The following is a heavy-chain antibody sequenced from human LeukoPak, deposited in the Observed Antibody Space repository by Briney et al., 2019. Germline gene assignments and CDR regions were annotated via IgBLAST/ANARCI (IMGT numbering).Heavy chain of an antibody. V-gene: IGHV3-9*01. D-gene: IGHD5-12*01. CDR1: GFTFDDYA. CDR2: ISWNSGSI. Sequence: GGSLRLCCAASGFTFDDYAMHWVRQAPGKGLEWVSGISWNSGSIAYADSVKGRFTISRDNAKNSLYLQMNSLRAEDTAFYYCAKDFGRSAYDRPFDYWGQGTLVTVSS. CDR3: AKDFGRSAYDRPFDY. J-gene: IGHJ4*02.